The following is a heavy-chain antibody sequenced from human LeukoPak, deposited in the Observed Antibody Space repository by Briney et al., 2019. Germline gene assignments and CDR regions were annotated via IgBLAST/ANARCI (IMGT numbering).Heavy chain of an antibody. Sequence: SSETLSLTCTVSGGSISSYYWSWIRQPPGKGLEWIGYIYYSGSTNYNPSLKSRVTISVDTSKNQFSLKLSSVTAADTAVYYCARARSYLNWFDPWGQGTLVTVSS. D-gene: IGHD1-26*01. V-gene: IGHV4-59*01. CDR1: GGSISSYY. J-gene: IGHJ5*02. CDR3: ARARSYLNWFDP. CDR2: IYYSGST.